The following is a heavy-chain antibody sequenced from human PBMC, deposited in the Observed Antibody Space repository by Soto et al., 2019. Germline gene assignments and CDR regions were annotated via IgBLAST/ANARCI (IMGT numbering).Heavy chain of an antibody. V-gene: IGHV5-10-1*01. CDR2: IDPSDSYI. CDR3: ARRLGAITGDF. J-gene: IGHJ4*02. CDR1: GYSLTGYW. Sequence: PGESLKISCKGSGYSLTGYWINWVGQMPGKGLEWMGRIDPSDSYINYSPSFQGHVTISADKSISTAYLQWRSLKASDTAIYYCARRLGAITGDFWGPGTLVTFSS. D-gene: IGHD3-16*01.